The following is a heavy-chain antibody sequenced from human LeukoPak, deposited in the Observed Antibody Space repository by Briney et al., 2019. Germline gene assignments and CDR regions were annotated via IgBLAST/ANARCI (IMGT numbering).Heavy chain of an antibody. CDR2: IVVGSGNT. D-gene: IGHD6-13*01. CDR3: AAGSPRAAADH. CDR1: GFTFTSSA. V-gene: IGHV1-58*01. Sequence: SVKVSCKASGFTFTSSAVQWVRQARGQRLEWIGWIVVGSGNTNYAQKFQERVTITRDMSTSTAYMELSSLRSEDTAAYYCAAGSPRAAADHWGQGTLVTVSS. J-gene: IGHJ4*02.